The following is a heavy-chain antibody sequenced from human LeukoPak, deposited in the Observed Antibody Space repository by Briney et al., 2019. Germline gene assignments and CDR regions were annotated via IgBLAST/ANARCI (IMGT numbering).Heavy chain of an antibody. V-gene: IGHV3-30-3*01. J-gene: IGHJ5*02. CDR2: ISYDGSNK. Sequence: PGGSLRLSCAASGFTFSSYAMHWVRQAPGKGLEWVAVISYDGSNKYYADSVKGRFTISRDNSKNTLYLQMNSLRAEDTAVYYCARELRRGSWFDPWGQGTLVTVSS. CDR1: GFTFSSYA. CDR3: ARELRRGSWFDP. D-gene: IGHD3-16*01.